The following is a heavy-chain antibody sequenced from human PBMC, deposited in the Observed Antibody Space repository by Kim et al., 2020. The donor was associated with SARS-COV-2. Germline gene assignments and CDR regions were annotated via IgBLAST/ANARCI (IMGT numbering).Heavy chain of an antibody. Sequence: TGYGPSLKSRVTKSVDSSRKQCSLKLSAVTAADTALYYCARVNDYDAVDVWGQGTMVTVSS. D-gene: IGHD3-16*01. J-gene: IGHJ3*01. CDR3: ARVNDYDAVDV. V-gene: IGHV4-31*02. CDR2: T.